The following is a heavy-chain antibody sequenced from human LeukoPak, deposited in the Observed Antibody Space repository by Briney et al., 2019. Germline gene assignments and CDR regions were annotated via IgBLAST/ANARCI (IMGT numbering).Heavy chain of an antibody. CDR1: GGSVSRSPYY. V-gene: IGHV4-39*07. CDR3: ARSHIVVVVAATNNWFDP. Sequence: SETLSLTCTVSGGSVSRSPYYWSWIRQPPGKGLEWIGEINHSGSTNYNPSLKSRVTISVDTSKNQFSLKLSSVTAADTAVYYCARSHIVVVVAATNNWFDPWGQGTLVTVSS. CDR2: INHSGST. J-gene: IGHJ5*02. D-gene: IGHD2-15*01.